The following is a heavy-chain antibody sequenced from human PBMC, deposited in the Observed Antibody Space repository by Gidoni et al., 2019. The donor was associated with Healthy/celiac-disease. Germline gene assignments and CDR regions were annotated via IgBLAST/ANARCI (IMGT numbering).Heavy chain of an antibody. V-gene: IGHV3-15*01. J-gene: IGHJ4*02. Sequence: EVQLVESGGGLVKPGGSLRLSCAASGFTFSNAWMRWVRQAPGKGLEWVGRIKSISRDDSKNTLYLQMNSLKTEDTAVYYCTTGPGIVVPAALIDYWGQGTLVTVSS. CDR3: TTGPGIVVPAALIDY. CDR2: IKS. CDR1: GFTFSNAW. D-gene: IGHD2-2*01.